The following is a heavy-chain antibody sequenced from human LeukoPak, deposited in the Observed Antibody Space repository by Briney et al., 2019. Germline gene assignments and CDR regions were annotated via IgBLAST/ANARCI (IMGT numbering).Heavy chain of an antibody. CDR3: ARILHYDYVWGSYRSPFDY. J-gene: IGHJ4*02. CDR2: INPNSGGT. D-gene: IGHD3-16*02. CDR1: GYTFTCYY. V-gene: IGHV1-2*02. Sequence: GASVKVSCKASGYTFTCYYMHWVRQAPGQGLEWMGWINPNSGGTNYAQKFQGRVTMTRDTSISTAYMELRRLRSDDTAVYYCARILHYDYVWGSYRSPFDYWGQGTLVTVSS.